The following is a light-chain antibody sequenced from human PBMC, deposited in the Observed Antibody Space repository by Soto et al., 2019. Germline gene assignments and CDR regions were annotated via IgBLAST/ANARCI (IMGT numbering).Light chain of an antibody. CDR2: WAS. V-gene: IGKV4-1*01. CDR3: QQHYSTPLT. Sequence: DIVMTQSPDSLAVSLGERATINCKSSQSVLYSSNHQNYLAWYQQKPGQPPKLLIYWASIRESGVPDRFSGSGSGTDFTLTISSLQAEDVAVYYCQQHYSTPLTFGQGTKVEIK. J-gene: IGKJ1*01. CDR1: QSVLYSSNHQNY.